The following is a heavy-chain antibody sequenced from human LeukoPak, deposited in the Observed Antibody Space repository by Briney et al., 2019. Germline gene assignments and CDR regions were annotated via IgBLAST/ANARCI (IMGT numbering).Heavy chain of an antibody. J-gene: IGHJ3*02. V-gene: IGHV1-3*01. CDR3: ARGVGYAFDI. D-gene: IGHD3-3*01. Sequence: FQGRVTITRDTSASTAYMELCSLRSEDTAVYYCARGVGYAFDIWGQGTMVTVSS.